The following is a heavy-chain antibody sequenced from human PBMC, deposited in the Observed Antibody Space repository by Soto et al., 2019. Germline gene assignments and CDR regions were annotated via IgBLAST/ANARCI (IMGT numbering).Heavy chain of an antibody. D-gene: IGHD4-17*01. V-gene: IGHV4-30-4*01. Sequence: SETLSLTCRVSTDSMTNRYYYWSWVRQKPGKGLEWIGYIFHTGSTYFNPSLKSRVTISVDTSKCQFSLKLSSVTAADTAVYYCATASYGDYADYRGQGTPVTVSS. CDR2: IFHTGST. J-gene: IGHJ4*02. CDR1: TDSMTNRYYY. CDR3: ATASYGDYADY.